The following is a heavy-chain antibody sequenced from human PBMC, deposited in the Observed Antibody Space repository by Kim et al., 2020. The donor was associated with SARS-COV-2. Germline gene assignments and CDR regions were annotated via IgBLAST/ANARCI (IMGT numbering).Heavy chain of an antibody. J-gene: IGHJ4*02. CDR3: ARARVGIFGVVTHFDY. Sequence: SPQSRVTIAVDTSKHQFSLKLSSVTAADTAVYYCARARVGIFGVVTHFDYWGQGTLVTVSS. D-gene: IGHD3-3*01. V-gene: IGHV4-59*01.